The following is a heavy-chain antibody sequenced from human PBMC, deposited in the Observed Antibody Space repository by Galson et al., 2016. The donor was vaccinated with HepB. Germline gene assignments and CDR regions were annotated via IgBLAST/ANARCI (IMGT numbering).Heavy chain of an antibody. CDR2: IKQDGSEK. D-gene: IGHD5-12*01. Sequence: SLRLSCAASGFTVSSYYMSWVRQAPGKGLEWVANIKQDGSEKYYVNSVKGRFTISRDNAQNSLYLQMNNLRAEDAAVYYCARELATDAFDIWGQGTMVTVSS. CDR1: GFTVSSYY. J-gene: IGHJ3*02. CDR3: ARELATDAFDI. V-gene: IGHV3-7*03.